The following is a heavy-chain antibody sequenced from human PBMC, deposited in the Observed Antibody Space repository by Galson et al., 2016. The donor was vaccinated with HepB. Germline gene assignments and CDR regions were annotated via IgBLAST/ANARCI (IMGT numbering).Heavy chain of an antibody. CDR1: GYTFTSYD. D-gene: IGHD3-3*01. J-gene: IGHJ4*02. Sequence: SCKASGYTFTSYDINWVRQATGQGLEWMGWMNPNSDNSGYAQRFQGRVTMTRHTSMSTAYMELSSLRPDDTAVYFCARGRGISYYGFWSGYSLDYWGQGTLVTVSS. CDR2: MNPNSDNS. CDR3: ARGRGISYYGFWSGYSLDY. V-gene: IGHV1-8*01.